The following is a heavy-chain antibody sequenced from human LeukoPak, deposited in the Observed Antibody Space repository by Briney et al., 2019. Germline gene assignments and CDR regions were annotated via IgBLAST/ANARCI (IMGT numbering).Heavy chain of an antibody. J-gene: IGHJ4*02. D-gene: IGHD2-2*01. V-gene: IGHV1-18*01. CDR1: GYTFTSYG. CDR2: ISAYNGNT. CDR3: ARDGFPADIVVVPAAFPDY. Sequence: GASVKVSCKASGYTFTSYGISWVRQAPGQGLEWMGWISAYNGNTNYAQKLQGRVTMTTDTSTSTAYMELRSLRSDDTAVYYCARDGFPADIVVVPAAFPDYWGQGTLVTVSS.